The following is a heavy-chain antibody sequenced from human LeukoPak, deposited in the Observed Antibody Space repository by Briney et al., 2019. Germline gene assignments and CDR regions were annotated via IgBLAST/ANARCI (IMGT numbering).Heavy chain of an antibody. Sequence: SVKVSCKASGGTFSSYAVSWVRQAPGQGLEWMGGIIPIFGTANYAQKFQGRVTITADESTSTAYMELSSLRSEDTAVYYCARHYGSGSYYNSYFDYWGQGTLVTVSS. V-gene: IGHV1-69*13. J-gene: IGHJ4*02. CDR1: GGTFSSYA. CDR3: ARHYGSGSYYNSYFDY. CDR2: IIPIFGTA. D-gene: IGHD3-10*01.